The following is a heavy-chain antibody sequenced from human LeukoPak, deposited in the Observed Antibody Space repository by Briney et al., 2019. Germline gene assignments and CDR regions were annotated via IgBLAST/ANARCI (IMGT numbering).Heavy chain of an antibody. V-gene: IGHV4-59*01. CDR2: IYYSGTT. CDR1: GGSISSYY. CDR3: ARGLPKVTGDY. Sequence: PSETLSLTYTVSGGSISSYYWSWIRQPPGRGLEWIGYIYYSGTTNYNPSLKSRVTISVDTSKNQFSLKLNSVTAADTAVYYCARGLPKVTGDYWGQGTLVTVSS. D-gene: IGHD4-17*01. J-gene: IGHJ4*02.